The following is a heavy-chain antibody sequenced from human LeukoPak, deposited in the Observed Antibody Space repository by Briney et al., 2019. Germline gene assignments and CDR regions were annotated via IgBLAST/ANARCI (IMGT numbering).Heavy chain of an antibody. CDR3: ARDRDNYGSFDY. V-gene: IGHV3-7*01. J-gene: IGHJ4*02. D-gene: IGHD4-11*01. CDR1: GFIFSSYW. Sequence: LPGGSLRLSCAASGFIFSSYWMTWVRQAPGKGLEWVAYIKEDGGEKYYVDSVKGRFTISRDNAKNSLYLQMNSLRAEDTAVYYCARDRDNYGSFDYWGQGTLVTVSS. CDR2: IKEDGGEK.